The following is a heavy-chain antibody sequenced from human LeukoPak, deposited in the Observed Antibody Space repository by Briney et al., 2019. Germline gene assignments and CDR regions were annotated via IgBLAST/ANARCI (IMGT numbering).Heavy chain of an antibody. D-gene: IGHD3-16*02. V-gene: IGHV3-23*01. J-gene: IGHJ3*02. CDR2: ISGSGGST. Sequence: GGSLRLSCAASGFTFSSYAMSWVRQAPGKGLEWVSAISGSGGSTYYADSVKGRFTISRDNSKNTLYLQMNSLRAEDTAVYYCAKEIMITFGGVIVKGGAFDIWGQGTMVTVSS. CDR1: GFTFSSYA. CDR3: AKEIMITFGGVIVKGGAFDI.